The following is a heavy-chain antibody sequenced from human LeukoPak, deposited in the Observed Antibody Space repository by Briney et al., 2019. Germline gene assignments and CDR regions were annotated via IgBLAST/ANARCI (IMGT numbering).Heavy chain of an antibody. CDR3: ARGRDRSKAGDH. V-gene: IGHV4-34*01. Sequence: SETLSLTGAVYGGSCDDYYCSWIRQPPGNGLEGSGEIHPHGIFYYNSYLTSRVTIYIDTCKSQFSLRLPCVTAAATDFYSCARGRDRSKAGDHWGKGSLVTVSS. J-gene: IGHJ4*02. CDR1: GGSCDDYY. CDR2: IHPHGIF.